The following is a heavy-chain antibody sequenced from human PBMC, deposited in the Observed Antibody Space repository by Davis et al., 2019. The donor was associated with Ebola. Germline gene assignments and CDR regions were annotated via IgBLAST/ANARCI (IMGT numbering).Heavy chain of an antibody. CDR1: GFTFSRNS. CDR3: ARAGMVQGVITKWDGY. CDR2: ISSSSTTI. D-gene: IGHD3-10*01. J-gene: IGHJ4*02. Sequence: PGGSLRLSCVASGFTFSRNSMNWVRQAPGKGLEWVSYISSSSTTIYYADSVKGRFTISRDNAKNALYLQMNSLRDEDTAVHYCARAGMVQGVITKWDGYWGQGTLVTVSS. V-gene: IGHV3-48*02.